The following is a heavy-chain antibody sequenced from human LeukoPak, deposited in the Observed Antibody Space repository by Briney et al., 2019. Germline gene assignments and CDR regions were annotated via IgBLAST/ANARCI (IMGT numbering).Heavy chain of an antibody. CDR3: ARDVYYYYYMDV. CDR1: GFTFSSYS. J-gene: IGHJ6*03. V-gene: IGHV3-21*01. CDR2: ISSSSSYI. Sequence: GGSLRLSCAASGFTFSSYSMNWVRQAPGKGLEWVSSISSSSSYIYYADSVKGRFTISRDNAKNSLYLQTNSLRAEDTAVYYCARDVYYYYYMDVWGKGTTVTVSS.